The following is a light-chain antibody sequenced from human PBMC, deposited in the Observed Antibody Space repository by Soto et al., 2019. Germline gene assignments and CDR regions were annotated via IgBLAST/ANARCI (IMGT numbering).Light chain of an antibody. CDR2: LNSDGSH. CDR3: QTWGTGIGV. CDR1: SGHSSYA. Sequence: QLVLTQSPSASASLGASVKLTCTLSSGHSSYAIAWHQQQPEKGPRYLMKLNSDGSHSKGDGIPDRFSGSSSGAEHYLTISSLQSEAEADYYCQTWGTGIGVFGGGTQLTVL. J-gene: IGLJ2*01. V-gene: IGLV4-69*01.